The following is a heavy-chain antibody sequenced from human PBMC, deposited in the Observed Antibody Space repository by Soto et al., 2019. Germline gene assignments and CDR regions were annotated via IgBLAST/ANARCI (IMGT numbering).Heavy chain of an antibody. D-gene: IGHD5-12*01. CDR3: ASLRNSGYHTHFYGGMAV. Sequence: QAHLEQSGVEVKKPGASVKVTCKASGYTFHSFGISWVRQAPGQGLEWMGWISTYNDNTNYAQKFRGRVTMATDISTSTASMELRSLRHDDTAVYSCASLRNSGYHTHFYGGMAVGGQGSTVIVSS. V-gene: IGHV1-18*01. CDR2: ISTYNDNT. CDR1: GYTFHSFG. J-gene: IGHJ6*02.